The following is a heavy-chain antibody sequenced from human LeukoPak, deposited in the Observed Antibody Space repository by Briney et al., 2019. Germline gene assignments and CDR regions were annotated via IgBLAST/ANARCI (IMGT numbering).Heavy chain of an antibody. CDR3: AKDRGYSSGLVGAIRYFDY. CDR2: ISYDGSNK. D-gene: IGHD6-19*01. J-gene: IGHJ4*02. V-gene: IGHV3-30*18. CDR1: GFTFSSYG. Sequence: GRSLRLSCAASGFTFSSYGMHWVRQAPGKGLEWVAVISYDGSNKYCADSVKGRFTISRDNSKNTLYLQMNSLRAEDTAVYYCAKDRGYSSGLVGAIRYFDYWGQGTLVTVSS.